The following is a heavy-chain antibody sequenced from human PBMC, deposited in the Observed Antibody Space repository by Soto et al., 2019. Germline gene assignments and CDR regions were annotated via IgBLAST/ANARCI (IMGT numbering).Heavy chain of an antibody. CDR2: IIPIFGTA. V-gene: IGHV1-69*06. CDR3: ARAQRDDYDFWSDSPPDYYYYGMDV. Sequence: SVKVSCKASGGTFSSYAISWVRQAPGQGLEWMGGIIPIFGTANYAQKFQGRVTITADKSTSTAYMELSSLRSEDTAVYYCARAQRDDYDFWSDSPPDYYYYGMDVWGQGTTVTVSS. J-gene: IGHJ6*02. CDR1: GGTFSSYA. D-gene: IGHD3-3*01.